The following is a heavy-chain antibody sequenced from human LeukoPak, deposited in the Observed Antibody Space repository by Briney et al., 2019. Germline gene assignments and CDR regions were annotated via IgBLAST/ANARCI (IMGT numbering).Heavy chain of an antibody. CDR3: AKTPPYGSGGYFDY. Sequence: LTGGSLRLSCAASGFTFDDSGMSWVRQAPGKGLEWVSVISWNGGSTGYADSVKGRFTISRDNSKNTLYLQMNSLRAEDTAVYYCAKTPPYGSGGYFDYWGQGTLVTVSS. J-gene: IGHJ4*02. CDR2: ISWNGGST. V-gene: IGHV3-20*04. CDR1: GFTFDDSG. D-gene: IGHD3-10*01.